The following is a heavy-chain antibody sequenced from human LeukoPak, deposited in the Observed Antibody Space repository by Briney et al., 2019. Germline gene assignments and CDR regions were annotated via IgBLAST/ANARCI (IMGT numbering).Heavy chain of an antibody. V-gene: IGHV3-23*01. D-gene: IGHD3-16*01. J-gene: IGHJ4*02. Sequence: PGGSLRLSCAASGFTFSSFPMSWVRQAPGTGLEWVSIIGGNGGGTYYADSVKGRFTISRDTSDNTIYLQMNSLRADDTAVYYCATSPRVTLYVMGDFAYWGQGTLVTVSS. CDR3: ATSPRVTLYVMGDFAY. CDR2: IGGNGGGT. CDR1: GFTFSSFP.